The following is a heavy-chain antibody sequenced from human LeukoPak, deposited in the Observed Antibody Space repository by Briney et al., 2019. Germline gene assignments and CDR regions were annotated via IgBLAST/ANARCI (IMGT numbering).Heavy chain of an antibody. CDR2: ISPSGDIT. V-gene: IGHV3-23*01. J-gene: IGHJ4*02. CDR1: GFIFSSHG. D-gene: IGHD3-10*01. CDR3: AKTMVGSYYFDY. Sequence: PGGTLRLSCAASGFIFSSHGMNWVRQAPGKGLEWVSGISPSGDITYYADSVKGRFTISRDNSKNTVYLQMDSLRFEDAAVYYCAKTMVGSYYFDYWGQGTLVTVSS.